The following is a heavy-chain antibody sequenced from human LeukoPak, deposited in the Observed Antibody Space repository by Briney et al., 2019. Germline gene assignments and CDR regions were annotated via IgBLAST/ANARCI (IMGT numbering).Heavy chain of an antibody. CDR3: ARESGGTGH. CDR2: INHSGSL. J-gene: IGHJ4*02. CDR1: GGSFGGYY. V-gene: IGHV4-34*01. Sequence: KPSETLSLTCAVSGGSFGGYYWSWIRQPPGKGLEWIGEINHSGSLNYNASLKSRVSISADTSKNQFSLKLTSVTASDTAVYYCARESGGTGHWGQGTLVTVSS. D-gene: IGHD3/OR15-3a*01.